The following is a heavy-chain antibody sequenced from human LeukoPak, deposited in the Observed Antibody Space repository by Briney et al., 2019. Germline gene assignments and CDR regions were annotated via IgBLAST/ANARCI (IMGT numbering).Heavy chain of an antibody. J-gene: IGHJ4*02. Sequence: GESLKISCKGSGYSFSSYWIGWVRQMPGKGLEWMGIIYPGDYSPSFQGQVTISADKSISTAYLQWSSLKASDTAMYYCARRSMSKPIVGATTPLFDYWGQGTLVTVSS. CDR3: ARRSMSKPIVGATTPLFDY. CDR2: IYPGD. D-gene: IGHD1-26*01. V-gene: IGHV5-51*01. CDR1: GYSFSSYW.